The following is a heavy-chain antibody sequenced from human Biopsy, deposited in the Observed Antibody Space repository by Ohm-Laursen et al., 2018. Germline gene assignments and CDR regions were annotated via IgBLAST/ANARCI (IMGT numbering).Heavy chain of an antibody. V-gene: IGHV4-61*01. Sequence: SETLPTCTVSGDSVSSGSFYWTWIRQPPGQGLEYIGYIYDRGSTANYNPSLESRVTMSVDMPKNQFSLKLSSVTAADTAVYYCARGMRSSGWPYFDSWGQGALVIVSP. D-gene: IGHD6-19*01. CDR3: ARGMRSSGWPYFDS. J-gene: IGHJ4*02. CDR1: GDSVSSGSFY. CDR2: IYDRGST.